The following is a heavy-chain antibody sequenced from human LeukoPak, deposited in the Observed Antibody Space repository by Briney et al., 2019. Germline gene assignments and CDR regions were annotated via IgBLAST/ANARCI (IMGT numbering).Heavy chain of an antibody. CDR1: GFTVSSNY. J-gene: IGHJ4*02. CDR3: ARGSFGRGGLHDY. Sequence: PGGSLRLSCAASGFTVSSNYMSWVRQAPGKGLEWVSVIYSGGSTYYADSVKGRFTISRDNSKNTLYLQMNSLRAEDTAAYYCARGSFGRGGLHDYWGQGTLVTVSS. CDR2: IYSGGST. D-gene: IGHD3-16*01. V-gene: IGHV3-66*01.